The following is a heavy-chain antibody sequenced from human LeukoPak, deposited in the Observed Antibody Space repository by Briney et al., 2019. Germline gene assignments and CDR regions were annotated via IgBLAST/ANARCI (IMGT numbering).Heavy chain of an antibody. V-gene: IGHV3-30*14. CDR3: ARDPMVRGVIITSFDF. CDR2: ISVDGDDK. CDR1: GFSFSTYA. J-gene: IGHJ4*02. D-gene: IGHD3-10*01. Sequence: GGSLRLSCVASGFSFSTYAMQWVRQPPGKGLEWVALISVDGDDKIYADSVKGRFTTSRDNSKNTLYLQVDSLRDDDTAVYYCARDPMVRGVIITSFDFWGQGTLVTVSS.